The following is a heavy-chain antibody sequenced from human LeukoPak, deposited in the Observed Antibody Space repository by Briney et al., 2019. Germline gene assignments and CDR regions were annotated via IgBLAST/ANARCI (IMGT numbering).Heavy chain of an antibody. J-gene: IGHJ4*02. CDR1: GYSFTSYW. V-gene: IGHV5-51*01. D-gene: IGHD6-19*01. CDR2: IYPGDSDT. CDR3: ARQDDSGWYSY. Sequence: GESLKISCKGSGYSFTSYWIGWVRQMPGKGLEWMGIIYPGDSDTRYSPSFHVQVPISADKSITTAYLQWSSLKASDTAMYYCARQDDSGWYSYWGQGTLVTVSS.